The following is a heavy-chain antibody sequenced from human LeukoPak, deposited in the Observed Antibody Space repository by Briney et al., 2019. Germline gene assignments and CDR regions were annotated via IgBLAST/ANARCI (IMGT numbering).Heavy chain of an antibody. V-gene: IGHV1-2*02. Sequence: ASVKVSCKASGYTFTGYYVHWVRQAPGQGLEWMAWINTASGVANYAQKFQGRVTLTRDKSITTAYMELSSLKSDDSAVYYCARVEGSAATGGDWGQGTLVTVSS. CDR1: GYTFTGYY. CDR2: INTASGVA. CDR3: ARVEGSAATGGD. D-gene: IGHD1-1*01. J-gene: IGHJ4*02.